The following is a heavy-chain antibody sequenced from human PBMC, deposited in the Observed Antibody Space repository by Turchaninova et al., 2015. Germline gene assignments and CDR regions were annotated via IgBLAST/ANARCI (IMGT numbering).Heavy chain of an antibody. CDR1: GFIFSTYW. J-gene: IGHJ6*02. CDR3: ARDQGTTRRSYGLDV. CDR2: IKHDGNEK. Sequence: GGGLVQPGGSLRPSCAASGFIFSTYWMTWVGQAPGRGLEWVASIKHDGNEKFYVGSVRGRITLARDKAENSLDLQMKNLRAEDTALYYWARDQGTTRRSYGLDVWGHGTTLTVSS. V-gene: IGHV3-7*03. D-gene: IGHD4-17*01.